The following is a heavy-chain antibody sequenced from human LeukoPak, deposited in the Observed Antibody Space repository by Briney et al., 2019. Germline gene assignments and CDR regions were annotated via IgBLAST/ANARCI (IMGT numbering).Heavy chain of an antibody. CDR1: GFSLNDYF. CDR2: INTDGTVT. V-gene: IGHV3-74*01. D-gene: IGHD6-19*01. CDR3: ATKQWLAPPPDS. J-gene: IGHJ4*02. Sequence: GGSLRLSCAASGFSLNDYFMSWVRQAPGKGLESVSRINTDGTVTTYADSVKGRFTVSRDNADNTMFLQMNSVRDEDTAVYYCATKQWLAPPPDSRGQGTPVTVSS.